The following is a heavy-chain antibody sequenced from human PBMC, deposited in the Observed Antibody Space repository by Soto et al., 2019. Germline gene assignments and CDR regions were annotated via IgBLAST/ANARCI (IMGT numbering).Heavy chain of an antibody. J-gene: IGHJ3*02. CDR1: GYTLTELS. CDR2: FDPEGGET. V-gene: IGHV1-24*01. CDR3: ATDRDCSSTSCYVGGSDAFDI. D-gene: IGHD2-2*01. Sequence: VASVKVSCKVSGYTLTELSMHWVRQAPGKGLEWMGGFDPEGGETIYAQKFQGRVTMTEDTSTDTAYMELSSRRSEDTAVYYCATDRDCSSTSCYVGGSDAFDIWGQGTMVTVSS.